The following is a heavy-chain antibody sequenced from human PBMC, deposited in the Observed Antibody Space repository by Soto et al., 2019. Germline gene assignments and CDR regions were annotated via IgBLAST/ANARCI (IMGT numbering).Heavy chain of an antibody. CDR1: GYTFTRYS. CDR2: ISAYNGDT. Sequence: QVPLVQSGAEVKKPGASVKVSCKTSGYTFTRYSISWVRQAPGQGLEWMGWISAYNGDTNYAQKLQGRVTMTTDASTSTAYMELRSLRSDDTAMYYCARDHAGSGWFRFDYWGQGTLVTVSS. D-gene: IGHD6-19*01. CDR3: ARDHAGSGWFRFDY. J-gene: IGHJ4*02. V-gene: IGHV1-18*01.